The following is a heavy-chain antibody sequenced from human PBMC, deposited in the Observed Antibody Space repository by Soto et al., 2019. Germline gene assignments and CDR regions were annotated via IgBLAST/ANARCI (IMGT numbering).Heavy chain of an antibody. Sequence: QITLKESGPTLVKPTQTLTLTCTFSGFSLSTSGVGVGWIRQPPGKALEWLALIYWDDDKRYSPSLKSRLTLTKHTSKNQVVLTMTNMDPMDTATYYCAHTKVAGTSLDYWGQGTLVTVSS. CDR2: IYWDDDK. D-gene: IGHD6-19*01. J-gene: IGHJ4*02. CDR1: GFSLSTSGVG. V-gene: IGHV2-5*02. CDR3: AHTKVAGTSLDY.